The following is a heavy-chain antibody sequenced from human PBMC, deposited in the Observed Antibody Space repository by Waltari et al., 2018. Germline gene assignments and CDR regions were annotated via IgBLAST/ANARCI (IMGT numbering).Heavy chain of an antibody. V-gene: IGHV1-69*01. Sequence: QVQLVQSGAEVKKPGSSVKVSCKASGGTFSSYAISWVRQAPGKGLEWMGVLSPIFVPANSAQKFQGRVTITADESTSPAYMALSSLRSEDTAVYYCARVASIAADLDAFDIWGQGTMVTVSS. J-gene: IGHJ3*02. CDR1: GGTFSSYA. CDR2: LSPIFVPA. D-gene: IGHD6-6*01. CDR3: ARVASIAADLDAFDI.